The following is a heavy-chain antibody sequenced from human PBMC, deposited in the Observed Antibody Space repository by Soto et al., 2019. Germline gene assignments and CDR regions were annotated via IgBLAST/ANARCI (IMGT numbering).Heavy chain of an antibody. J-gene: IGHJ4*02. CDR2: ISANDVGT. D-gene: IGHD1-20*01. Sequence: LRLSCDASGFTLRNYAMTWIRQAPGKGLEWVSLISANDVGTYYAESVKTRFTISTDQSRNTVYLQMDSLRADDTAIYYCAKAKNDYNWDNRPPFDYWGQGTLVTVSS. CDR1: GFTLRNYA. V-gene: IGHV3-23*01. CDR3: AKAKNDYNWDNRPPFDY.